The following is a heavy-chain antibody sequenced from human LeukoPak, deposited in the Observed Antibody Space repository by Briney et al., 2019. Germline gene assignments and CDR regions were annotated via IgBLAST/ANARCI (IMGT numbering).Heavy chain of an antibody. CDR2: TYYRSKWYN. J-gene: IGHJ5*02. CDR3: ARSGSGWYTAGDWFDP. CDR1: GDSASSNSAA. Sequence: SQTLSLTCAISGDSASSNSAAWSWIRQSPSRGLEWLGRTYYRSKWYNDYAVSVKSRITINPDTSKNQFSLQLNSVTPEDTAVYYCARSGSGWYTAGDWFDPWGQGTLVTVSS. V-gene: IGHV6-1*01. D-gene: IGHD6-19*01.